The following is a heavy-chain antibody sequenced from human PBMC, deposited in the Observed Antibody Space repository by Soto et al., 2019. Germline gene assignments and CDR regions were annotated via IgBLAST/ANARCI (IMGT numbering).Heavy chain of an antibody. Sequence: PSETLSLTCAGYGGSFSGYYWSWIRQPPGKGLEWIGEINHSGSTNYNPSLKSRVTISVDTSKNQFSLKLSSVTAADTAVYYCARGAGYCSGGSCYTYYYCYMDVWGKGTTVTVSS. CDR2: INHSGST. CDR3: ARGAGYCSGGSCYTYYYCYMDV. D-gene: IGHD2-15*01. CDR1: GGSFSGYY. J-gene: IGHJ6*03. V-gene: IGHV4-34*01.